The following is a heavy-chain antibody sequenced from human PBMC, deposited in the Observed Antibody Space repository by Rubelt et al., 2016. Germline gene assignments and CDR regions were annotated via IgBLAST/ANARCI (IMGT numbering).Heavy chain of an antibody. Sequence: QLQLQESGPGLVKPSETLSLTCTVSGGSISSSSYYWGWIRQPPGKGLEWIGSIYYSGGTYYNPSLKTRVTISVDTSKNQFSLKLSSVTAADTAVYYCATITIPFGGAFDIWGQGTMVTVSS. D-gene: IGHD5-24*01. CDR1: GGSISSSSYY. CDR3: ATITIPFGGAFDI. CDR2: IYYSGGT. V-gene: IGHV4-39*07. J-gene: IGHJ3*02.